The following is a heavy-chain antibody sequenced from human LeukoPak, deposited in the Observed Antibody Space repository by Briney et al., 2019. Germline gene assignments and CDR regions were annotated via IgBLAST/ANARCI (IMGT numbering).Heavy chain of an antibody. Sequence: TTSETLSLTCTVSGGSISSSSYYWGWIRQPPGKGLEWIGSIYYSGRTYYNPSLKSRVTISVDTSKNQFSLKLSSVTAADTAVYYCARETLRYFDWLLSAGGWFDPWGQGTLVTVAS. CDR1: GGSISSSSYY. CDR2: IYYSGRT. D-gene: IGHD3-9*01. J-gene: IGHJ5*02. CDR3: ARETLRYFDWLLSAGGWFDP. V-gene: IGHV4-39*02.